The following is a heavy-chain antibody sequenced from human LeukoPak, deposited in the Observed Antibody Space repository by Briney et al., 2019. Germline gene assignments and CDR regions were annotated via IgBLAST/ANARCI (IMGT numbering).Heavy chain of an antibody. D-gene: IGHD3-9*01. CDR2: ISYDGSNK. CDR1: GFTLSSYG. CDR3: AKVLLEGYDVLTGYIMGQDY. J-gene: IGHJ4*02. Sequence: GRSLRLSCAASGFTLSSYGMHWVRQAPGKGLEWVAVISYDGSNKYYADSVKGRFTISRDNSKNTLYLQMNSLRAEDTAVYYCAKVLLEGYDVLTGYIMGQDYWGQGTLVTVSS. V-gene: IGHV3-30*18.